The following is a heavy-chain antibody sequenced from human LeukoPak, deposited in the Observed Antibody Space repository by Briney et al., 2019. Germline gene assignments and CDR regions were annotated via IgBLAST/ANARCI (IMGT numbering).Heavy chain of an antibody. J-gene: IGHJ6*02. Sequence: QTGGSLRLSCAASGFTVSSNYMSWVRQAPGKGLEWGSVIYSGGSTYYSDSVKGRFTISRDNSKNTLYLQMNSLRAEDTAVYYCARDSPGYDILTGPYGMDVWGQGTTVTVSS. CDR1: GFTVSSNY. CDR2: IYSGGST. D-gene: IGHD3-9*01. CDR3: ARDSPGYDILTGPYGMDV. V-gene: IGHV3-66*01.